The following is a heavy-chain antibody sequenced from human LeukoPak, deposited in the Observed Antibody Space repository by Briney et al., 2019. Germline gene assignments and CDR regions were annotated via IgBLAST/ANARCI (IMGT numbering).Heavy chain of an antibody. CDR3: AKDLGGSWTRYYFDY. D-gene: IGHD2-15*01. V-gene: IGHV3-9*01. Sequence: GGSLRLSCAASGFTFDDYAMHWVRQAPGKGLEWVSGISWSSGSIGYADSVKGRFTISRDNAKNSLYLQMNSLRAEDTALYYCAKDLGGSWTRYYFDYWGQGTLVTVSS. CDR1: GFTFDDYA. CDR2: ISWSSGSI. J-gene: IGHJ4*02.